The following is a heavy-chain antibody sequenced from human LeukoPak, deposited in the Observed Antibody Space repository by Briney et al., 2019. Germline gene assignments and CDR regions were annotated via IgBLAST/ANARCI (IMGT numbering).Heavy chain of an antibody. CDR2: IIPILGIA. Sequence: SVKVSCEASGGTFSSYAISWVRQAPGQGLEWMGRIIPILGIANYAQKFQGRVTITADKSTSTAYMELSSLRAEDTAVYYCARDSRDRYYYYYYMDVWGKGTTVTVSS. CDR1: GGTFSSYA. D-gene: IGHD2-2*01. V-gene: IGHV1-69*04. J-gene: IGHJ6*03. CDR3: ARDSRDRYYYYYYMDV.